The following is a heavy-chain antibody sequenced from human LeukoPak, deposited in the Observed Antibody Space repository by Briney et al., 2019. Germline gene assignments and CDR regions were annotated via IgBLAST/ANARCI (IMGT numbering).Heavy chain of an antibody. J-gene: IGHJ4*02. Sequence: SETLSLTCTVSGGSISSYYWSWIRQSPGKGLEWIGYIYYSGSTNYTPSLKSRVTMSVDTSKNQFSLKLSSVTAADMAVYYCARRGSSGYVDYWGQATLVTVSS. CDR2: IYYSGST. CDR3: ARRGSSGYVDY. V-gene: IGHV4-59*08. CDR1: GGSISSYY. D-gene: IGHD3-22*01.